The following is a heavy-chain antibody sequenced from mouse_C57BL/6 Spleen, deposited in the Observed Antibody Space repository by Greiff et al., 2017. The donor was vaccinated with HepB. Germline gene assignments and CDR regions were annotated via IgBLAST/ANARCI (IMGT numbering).Heavy chain of an antibody. CDR1: GFTFSDYG. Sequence: EVKLMESGGGLVKPGGSLKLSCAASGFTFSDYGMHWVRQAPEKGLEWVAYISSGSSTIYYADTVKGRFTISRDNAKNTLFLQMTSLRSEDTAMYYCAREGYFYFDYWGQGTTLTVSS. J-gene: IGHJ2*01. CDR2: ISSGSSTI. D-gene: IGHD2-3*01. V-gene: IGHV5-17*01. CDR3: AREGYFYFDY.